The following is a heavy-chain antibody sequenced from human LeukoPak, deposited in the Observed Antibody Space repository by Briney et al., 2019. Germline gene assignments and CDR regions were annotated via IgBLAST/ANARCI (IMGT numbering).Heavy chain of an antibody. V-gene: IGHV4-61*01. CDR1: GGSISSGNYY. J-gene: IGHJ4*02. Sequence: SETLSLTYTVSGGSISSGNYYWTWIRQPPGKGLEWIGYIYYSGSTNYNPSLKSRVTISVDTSKNQFSLKLSSVTAADTAVYYCARGVVIAPQTFDYWGQGTLVTVSS. CDR2: IYYSGST. D-gene: IGHD2-21*01. CDR3: ARGVVIAPQTFDY.